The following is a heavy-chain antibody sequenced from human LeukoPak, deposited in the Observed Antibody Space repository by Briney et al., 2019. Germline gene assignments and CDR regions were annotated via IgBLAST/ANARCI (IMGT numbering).Heavy chain of an antibody. CDR2: ISSSSSYI. J-gene: IGHJ6*02. V-gene: IGHV3-21*01. CDR1: GFTFSSYA. Sequence: PGGSLRLSCAASGFTFSSYAMHWVRQAPGKGLEWVSSISSSSSYIYYADSVKGRFTISRDNAKNSLYLQMNSLRAEDTAVYYCARDWTGYSSGWYRRNYYGMDVWGQGTTVTVSS. CDR3: ARDWTGYSSGWYRRNYYGMDV. D-gene: IGHD6-19*01.